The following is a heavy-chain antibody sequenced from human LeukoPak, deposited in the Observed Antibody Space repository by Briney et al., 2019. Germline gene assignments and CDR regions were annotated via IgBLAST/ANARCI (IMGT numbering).Heavy chain of an antibody. Sequence: ASVKVSCSSSGYILTNYGIYWVRQAPGQGLEWMGWINTYNGETDYAQNFQGRVTMTTDTSTSTAYMDLRSLTSDDTAVYYCARGRLGVSGYKDYLDYWGQGTLVTVSS. CDR2: INTYNGET. V-gene: IGHV1-18*01. J-gene: IGHJ4*02. CDR1: GYILTNYG. CDR3: ARGRLGVSGYKDYLDY. D-gene: IGHD5-12*01.